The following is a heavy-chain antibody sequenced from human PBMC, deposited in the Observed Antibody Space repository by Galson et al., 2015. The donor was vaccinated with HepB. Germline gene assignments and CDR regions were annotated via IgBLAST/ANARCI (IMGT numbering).Heavy chain of an antibody. Sequence: SLRLSCAASGFSFSIYGMNWVRQAPAKGLEWVATISYDGSNEHYADSVKGRFTISRDNSKNTLYLQMNSLRTEDTGVYYCAKQEAGVDYWGQGTLVTVSS. CDR2: ISYDGSNE. CDR1: GFSFSIYG. CDR3: AKQEAGVDY. V-gene: IGHV3-30*18. D-gene: IGHD6-13*01. J-gene: IGHJ4*02.